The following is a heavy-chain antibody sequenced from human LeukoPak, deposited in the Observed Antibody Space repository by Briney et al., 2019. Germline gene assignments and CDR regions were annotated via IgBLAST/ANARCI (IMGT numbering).Heavy chain of an antibody. CDR3: AKFGFFVTVSDY. J-gene: IGHJ4*02. CDR2: ISGSGGST. CDR1: GFTFSSYA. V-gene: IGHV3-23*01. D-gene: IGHD3-10*01. Sequence: GGSLRLSCAASGFTFSSYAMSWVRQAPGKGLEWVSAISGSGGSTYYADSVKGRFTISRDNSKNTLYLQMTSLRAEDTAVYYSAKFGFFVTVSDYWGQGTLVTVSS.